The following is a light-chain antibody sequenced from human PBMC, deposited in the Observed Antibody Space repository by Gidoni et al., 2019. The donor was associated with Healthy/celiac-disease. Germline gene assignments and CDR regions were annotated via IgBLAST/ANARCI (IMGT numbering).Light chain of an antibody. V-gene: IGKV1-5*01. Sequence: DIQMTQSPSTLSASVGDRVTITCRASQSISSWLAWYQQKPGKATKLLIYDASSLESGVPSRFSGSGSGTEFTLTISSLQPDDFATYDCQQYNSYPWTCGQGTKVEIK. CDR1: QSISSW. CDR2: DAS. J-gene: IGKJ1*01. CDR3: QQYNSYPWT.